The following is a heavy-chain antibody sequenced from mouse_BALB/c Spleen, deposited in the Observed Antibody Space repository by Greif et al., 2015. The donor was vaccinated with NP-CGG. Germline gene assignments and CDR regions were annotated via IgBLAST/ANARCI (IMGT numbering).Heavy chain of an antibody. V-gene: IGHV14-4*02. D-gene: IGHD2-1*01. CDR1: GYNIKDYY. Sequence: VQLKESGAELARSGASVKLSCTASGYNIKDYYMHWVKQRPEQGLEWIGWIDPENGDTEYAPKFQGKATMTADTSSNTAYLQLSSLTSEDTAVYYCNAGGNYRYAMDYWGQGTSVTVSS. CDR2: IDPENGDT. CDR3: NAGGNYRYAMDY. J-gene: IGHJ4*01.